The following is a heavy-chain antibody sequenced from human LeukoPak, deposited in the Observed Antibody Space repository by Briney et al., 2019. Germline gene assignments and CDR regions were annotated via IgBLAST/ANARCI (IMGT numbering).Heavy chain of an antibody. J-gene: IGHJ3*02. CDR1: GYTFTGYY. Sequence: ASVKVSCKASGYTFTGYYMHWVRHAPGQGLEWMGWINPNSGGANYAQKFQGRVTMTRDTSISTAYMELSRLRSDDTAVYYCARAGGGGGIFGVVKKDAFDIWGQGTMVTVSS. CDR3: ARAGGGGGIFGVVKKDAFDI. CDR2: INPNSGGA. V-gene: IGHV1-2*02. D-gene: IGHD3-3*01.